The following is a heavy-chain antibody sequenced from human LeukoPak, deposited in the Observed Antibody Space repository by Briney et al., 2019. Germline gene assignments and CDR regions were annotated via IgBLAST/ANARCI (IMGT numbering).Heavy chain of an antibody. CDR2: IWYDGSNK. J-gene: IGHJ6*02. V-gene: IGHV3-30*02. Sequence: GGSLRLSCAASGFTFSNYGMHWVRQAPGKGLEWVAVIWYDGSNKYYADSVKGRFTISRDNSKNTLYLQMNSLRAEDTAVYYCANAIRQQLVWDYYYGMDVWGQGTTVTVSS. CDR3: ANAIRQQLVWDYYYGMDV. CDR1: GFTFSNYG. D-gene: IGHD6-13*01.